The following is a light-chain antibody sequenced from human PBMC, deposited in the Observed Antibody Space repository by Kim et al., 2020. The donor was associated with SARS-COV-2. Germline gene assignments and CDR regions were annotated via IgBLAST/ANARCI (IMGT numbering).Light chain of an antibody. V-gene: IGKV3-20*01. Sequence: ELVLTQSPGTLSLSPGERVTLSCRASQTISNNYFAWYQQKPGQAPRLLIYGASYRATGVPDRFSGSGSGTDFTLTVSRLEPEDFAVYYCQHYGTPPFTFGQGTRMEI. CDR3: QHYGTPPFT. CDR1: QTISNNY. J-gene: IGKJ5*01. CDR2: GAS.